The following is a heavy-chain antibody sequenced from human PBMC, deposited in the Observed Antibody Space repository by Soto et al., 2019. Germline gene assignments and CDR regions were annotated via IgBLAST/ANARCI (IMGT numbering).Heavy chain of an antibody. V-gene: IGHV3-53*01. CDR2: IYTDGTT. D-gene: IGHD6-13*01. CDR3: ARSGYTSSWTGYYFDY. Sequence: GGSLRLSCAASGFAVSANYVSWVRQAPGKGLEWVSLIYTDGTTYYADSVKGRFTFSRGNSKNMLYIQMNSLRAEDTAVYYCARSGYTSSWTGYYFDYWGQGTLVTVSS. CDR1: GFAVSANY. J-gene: IGHJ4*02.